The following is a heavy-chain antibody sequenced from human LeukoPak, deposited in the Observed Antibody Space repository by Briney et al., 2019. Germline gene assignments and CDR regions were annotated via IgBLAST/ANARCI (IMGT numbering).Heavy chain of an antibody. D-gene: IGHD6-19*01. CDR1: GFTFSSYA. V-gene: IGHV3-23*01. CDR2: ISGSGGST. J-gene: IGHJ4*02. Sequence: GGSLRLSCAASGFTFSSYAMTWVRQAPGKGLEWVSAISGSGGSTYNADSVKGRFTISRDNSKNTLYLQMNSLRAEDTAIYYCAKGSSSGWYRTLDYWGEGTLVTVSS. CDR3: AKGSSSGWYRTLDY.